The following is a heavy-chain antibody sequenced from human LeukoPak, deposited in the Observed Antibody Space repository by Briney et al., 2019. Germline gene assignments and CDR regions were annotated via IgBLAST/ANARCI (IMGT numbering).Heavy chain of an antibody. V-gene: IGHV4-34*01. CDR1: GGPFSGYF. J-gene: IGHJ4*02. Sequence: SETLSLTCAVSGGPFSGYFWSWIRQSSGKGLEWIGEIHNSGTTNYNPSLNSRVTTTEDTSKNQFYLNLSSVTAADTAVYYCARRYYYNLGSFPFDFWGQGTLVTVSS. CDR2: IHNSGTT. CDR3: ARRYYYNLGSFPFDF. D-gene: IGHD3-10*01.